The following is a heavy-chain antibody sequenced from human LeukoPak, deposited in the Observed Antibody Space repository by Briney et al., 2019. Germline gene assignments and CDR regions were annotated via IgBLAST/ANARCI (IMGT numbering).Heavy chain of an antibody. CDR3: GRQAGAGSRWFEP. CDR2: IYTSGST. CDR1: GGSISSYY. J-gene: IGHJ5*02. V-gene: IGHV4-4*09. Sequence: PSETLSLTCTVSGGSISSYYWSWIRQPPGKGLEWIGYIYTSGSTNYNPSLKSRVTISVDTSKNQFSLKLSSVTAADTAVYYCGRQAGAGSRWFEPWGQGTLVTVSS. D-gene: IGHD6-13*01.